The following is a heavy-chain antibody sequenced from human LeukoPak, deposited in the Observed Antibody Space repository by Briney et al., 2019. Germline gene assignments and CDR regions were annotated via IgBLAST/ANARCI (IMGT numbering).Heavy chain of an antibody. CDR1: GYVFTSCW. Sequence: GAALQISCKGAGYVFTSCWIGWVRQLPGKGLEWMGIIYPGDSDTRYSPSFQGQVTISADKSISTAYLQWSSLKASDTAMYYCARHSTLYYFDYWGQGTLVTVSS. J-gene: IGHJ4*02. V-gene: IGHV5-51*01. D-gene: IGHD5/OR15-5a*01. CDR2: IYPGDSDT. CDR3: ARHSTLYYFDY.